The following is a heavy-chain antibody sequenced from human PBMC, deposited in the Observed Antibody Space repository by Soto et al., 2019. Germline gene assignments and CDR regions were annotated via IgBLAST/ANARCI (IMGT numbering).Heavy chain of an antibody. Sequence: GGSLRLSCAASGFSFSDYNMNWVRQAPGKGLEWVSSISGDSNYIYYADSVQGRFTISRDNAKNSVYLQMNSLRAEDMAVYYCARVVYFDRSAYGLWGQGTMVTVSS. CDR3: ARVVYFDRSAYGL. V-gene: IGHV3-21*01. J-gene: IGHJ3*01. CDR1: GFSFSDYN. D-gene: IGHD3-22*01. CDR2: ISGDSNYI.